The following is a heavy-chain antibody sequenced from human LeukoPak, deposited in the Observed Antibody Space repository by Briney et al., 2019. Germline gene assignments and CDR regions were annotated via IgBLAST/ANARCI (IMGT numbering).Heavy chain of an antibody. Sequence: PGGSLRLSCAASGFTFSSYAMHWVRQAPGKGLEWVAVISYDGSNKYYAGSVKGRFTISRDNSKNTLYLQMNSLRAEDTAVYYCASEVATTLDYWGQGTLVTVSS. CDR3: ASEVATTLDY. J-gene: IGHJ4*02. D-gene: IGHD5-12*01. V-gene: IGHV3-30*04. CDR1: GFTFSSYA. CDR2: ISYDGSNK.